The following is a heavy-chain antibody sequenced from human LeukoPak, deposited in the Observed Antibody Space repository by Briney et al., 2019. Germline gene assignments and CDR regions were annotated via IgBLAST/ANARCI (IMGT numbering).Heavy chain of an antibody. Sequence: QPGGSLRLSCAASGFTFSSYGMHWVRQAPGKGLEWVAFIRYDGSNKYYAESVKGRLTISRDNSKNTLYLQMNSLRAEETAVYDCAKDLREGYYDSSGTFDYWGQGTLVTVSS. CDR2: IRYDGSNK. CDR1: GFTFSSYG. D-gene: IGHD3-22*01. CDR3: AKDLREGYYDSSGTFDY. V-gene: IGHV3-30*02. J-gene: IGHJ4*02.